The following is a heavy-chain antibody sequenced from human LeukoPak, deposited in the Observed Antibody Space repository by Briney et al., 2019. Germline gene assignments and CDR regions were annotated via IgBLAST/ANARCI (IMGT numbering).Heavy chain of an antibody. CDR3: ALLAVAGTRGGYYYYGMDV. J-gene: IGHJ6*04. Sequence: SETLSLTCTVSGGSISSYYWSWIRQPPGKGLEWIGYIYYSGSTNYNPSLKSRVTISVDTSKNQFSLKLSSVTAADTAVYYCALLAVAGTRGGYYYYGMDVWGKGTTDTVSS. D-gene: IGHD6-19*01. CDR2: IYYSGST. CDR1: GGSISSYY. V-gene: IGHV4-59*01.